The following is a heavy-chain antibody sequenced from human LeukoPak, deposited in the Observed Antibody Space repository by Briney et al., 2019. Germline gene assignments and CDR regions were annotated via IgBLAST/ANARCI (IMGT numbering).Heavy chain of an antibody. V-gene: IGHV5-51*01. CDR1: GYTFRSYC. D-gene: IGHD3-10*01. CDR3: AYFGGGGFDI. CDR2: IHPGDSKT. J-gene: IGHJ3*02. Sequence: GEPLKISCKASGYTFRSYCIAWVRQMPGKGLEWMGIIHPGDSKTTYSPSFQGQVTISADKSITSAYLQWSRLKASDSAMYYCAYFGGGGFDIWGQGTVVSVSS.